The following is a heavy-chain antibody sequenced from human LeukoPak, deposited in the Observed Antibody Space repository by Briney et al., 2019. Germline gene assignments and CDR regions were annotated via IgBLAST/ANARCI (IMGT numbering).Heavy chain of an antibody. CDR3: ARYKRYYYDNSGSHYFDY. CDR1: GYRFTNYW. CDR2: IYPGDSDT. Sequence: GESLKISCKGSGYRFTNYWIGWVRQMPGKGLEWMGIIYPGDSDTRYSPSFQGQVTISADKSISTADLQWSSLKASDIAMYYCARYKRYYYDNSGSHYFDYWGQGTLVTVSS. V-gene: IGHV5-51*01. J-gene: IGHJ4*02. D-gene: IGHD3-22*01.